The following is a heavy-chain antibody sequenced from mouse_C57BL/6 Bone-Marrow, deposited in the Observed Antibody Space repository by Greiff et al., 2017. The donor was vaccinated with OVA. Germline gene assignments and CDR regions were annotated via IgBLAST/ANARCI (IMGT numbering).Heavy chain of an antibody. CDR2: IDPETGGT. J-gene: IGHJ3*01. D-gene: IGHD1-1*02. CDR3: TRGGLSFAY. CDR1: GYTFTDYE. Sequence: VQLVESGAELVRPGASVTLSCKASGYTFTDYEMHWVKQTPVHGLEWIGAIDPETGGTAYNQKFKGKAILTADKSSSTAYMELRSLTSEDSAVYYCTRGGLSFAYWGQGTLVTVSA. V-gene: IGHV1-15*01.